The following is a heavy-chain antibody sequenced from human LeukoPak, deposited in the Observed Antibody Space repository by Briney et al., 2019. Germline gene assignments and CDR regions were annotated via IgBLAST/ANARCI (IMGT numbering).Heavy chain of an antibody. CDR2: IRYDGSNK. CDR1: GFTFSSYG. CDR3: AKGRDTAMVTIDY. J-gene: IGHJ4*02. Sequence: PGGSLRLSCAASGFTFSSYGMHWVRQAPGKGLEWEAFIRYDGSNKYYADSVKGRFTISRDNSKNTLYLQMNSLRAEDTAVYYCAKGRDTAMVTIDYWGQGTLVTVSS. D-gene: IGHD5-18*01. V-gene: IGHV3-30*02.